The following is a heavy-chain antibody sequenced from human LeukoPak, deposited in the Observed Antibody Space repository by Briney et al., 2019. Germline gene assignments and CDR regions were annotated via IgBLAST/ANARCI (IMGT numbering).Heavy chain of an antibody. Sequence: SETLSLTCAVSGVSISSGDYFWTWHRQPAGTGLEWIGRLYTTGGATYNPSLKRRVTFSLDTSKNQVSLELSSVTAADTAVYYCTRDAETHGDSFDYWGPGTLVTVSS. CDR2: LYTTGGA. J-gene: IGHJ4*02. V-gene: IGHV4-61*02. CDR1: GVSISSGDYF. CDR3: TRDAETHGDSFDY. D-gene: IGHD4-17*01.